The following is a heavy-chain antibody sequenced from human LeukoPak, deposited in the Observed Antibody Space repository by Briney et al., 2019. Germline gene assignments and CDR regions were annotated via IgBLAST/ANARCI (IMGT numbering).Heavy chain of an antibody. CDR3: ARDRRYYDSSGYYSDPLDY. Sequence: PGGPLRLSCAASGFTFSSYWMHWVRQAPGKGLVWVSRINSDGSSTSYADSVKGRFTISRDNAKNTLYLQMNSLRAEDTAVYYCARDRRYYDSSGYYSDPLDYWGQGTLVTVSS. V-gene: IGHV3-74*01. D-gene: IGHD3-22*01. J-gene: IGHJ4*02. CDR1: GFTFSSYW. CDR2: INSDGSST.